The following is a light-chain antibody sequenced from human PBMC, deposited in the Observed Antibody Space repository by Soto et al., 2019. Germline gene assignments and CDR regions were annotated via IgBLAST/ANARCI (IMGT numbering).Light chain of an antibody. Sequence: EIVLPQTPGTLSLSPGERATLSCMASQSVNSRLAWYQHKPGQAPRLLISGASSRATGIPDRLSGSGSATDFTLTISRLEPEDFALYYCQHYGRSPITFGQGTRLEI. J-gene: IGKJ5*01. CDR1: QSVNSR. V-gene: IGKV3-20*01. CDR3: QHYGRSPIT. CDR2: GAS.